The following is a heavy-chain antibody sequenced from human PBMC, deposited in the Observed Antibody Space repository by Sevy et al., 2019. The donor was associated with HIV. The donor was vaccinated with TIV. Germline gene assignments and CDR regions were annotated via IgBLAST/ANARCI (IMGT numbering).Heavy chain of an antibody. D-gene: IGHD6-13*01. CDR1: GFTFSSYA. CDR3: AREISGRIAAAVAHYYYGMDV. Sequence: GGSPRLSCAASGFTFSSYAMHWVRQAPGKGLEWVAVISYDGSNKYYADSVKGRFTISRDNSKNTLYLQMNSLRAEDTAVYYCAREISGRIAAAVAHYYYGMDVWGQGTTVTVSS. J-gene: IGHJ6*02. V-gene: IGHV3-30-3*01. CDR2: ISYDGSNK.